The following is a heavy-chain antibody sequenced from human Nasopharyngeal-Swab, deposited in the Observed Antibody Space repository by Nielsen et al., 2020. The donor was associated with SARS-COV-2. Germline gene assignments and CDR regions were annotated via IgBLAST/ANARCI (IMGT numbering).Heavy chain of an antibody. D-gene: IGHD6-19*01. J-gene: IGHJ4*02. CDR3: GKAVAGTVDY. CDR2: IKSKTDGGTT. Sequence: GGSLRLSCAASGFTFSNAWMSRVRQAPGKGLEWVGRIKSKTDGGTTDYAAPVKGRFTISRDDSKNTLYLQMNSLKTEDTAVYYCGKAVAGTVDYWGQGTLVTVSS. V-gene: IGHV3-15*01. CDR1: GFTFSNAW.